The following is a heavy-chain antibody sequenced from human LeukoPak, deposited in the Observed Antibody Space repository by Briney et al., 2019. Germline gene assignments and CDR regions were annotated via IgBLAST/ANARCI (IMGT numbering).Heavy chain of an antibody. J-gene: IGHJ4*02. CDR1: GGSISSSSYY. CDR3: ARLAAAGPIHYFDY. V-gene: IGHV4-39*01. D-gene: IGHD6-13*01. CDR2: IYYSGST. Sequence: SETLSLTCTVSGGSISSSSYYWGWIRQPPGKGLEWIGSIYYSGSTYYNPSLKSRVTISVDTSKNQFSLKLSSVTAADTAVYYCARLAAAGPIHYFDYWGQGTLVTVSS.